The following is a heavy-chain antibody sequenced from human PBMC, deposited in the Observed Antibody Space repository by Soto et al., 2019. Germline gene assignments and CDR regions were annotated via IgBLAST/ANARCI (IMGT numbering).Heavy chain of an antibody. Sequence: SVKASCKASGGTFSSYAISWVRQAPGQGLEWMGGIIPIFGTANYAQKFQGRVTITADESTSTAYMELSSLRSEDTAVYYCAGYCSSTSCYPLTPYYYYGMDVWGQGTTVTVSS. D-gene: IGHD2-2*01. J-gene: IGHJ6*02. V-gene: IGHV1-69*13. CDR1: GGTFSSYA. CDR3: AGYCSSTSCYPLTPYYYYGMDV. CDR2: IIPIFGTA.